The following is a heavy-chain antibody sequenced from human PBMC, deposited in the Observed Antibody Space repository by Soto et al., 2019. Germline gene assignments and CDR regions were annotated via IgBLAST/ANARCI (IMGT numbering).Heavy chain of an antibody. V-gene: IGHV4-34*01. Sequence: KPSETLSLTCAFYCGSFSGYYWSWIRQPPGKGLEWIGEINHSGSTNYNPSLKSRVTISVDTSKNQFSLKLSSVTAADTAVYYCARAEIVVVPAAIGRGVNWFDPWGQGTLVTVSS. CDR2: INHSGST. CDR3: ARAEIVVVPAAIGRGVNWFDP. CDR1: CGSFSGYY. D-gene: IGHD2-2*01. J-gene: IGHJ5*02.